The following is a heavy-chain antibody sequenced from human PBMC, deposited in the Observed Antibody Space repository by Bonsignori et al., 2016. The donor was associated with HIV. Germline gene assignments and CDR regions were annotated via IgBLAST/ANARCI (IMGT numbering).Heavy chain of an antibody. CDR1: GFTLSSHA. J-gene: IGHJ4*02. D-gene: IGHD3-16*01. V-gene: IGHV3-23*04. CDR2: IRDSGIIT. CDR3: ARHWGNDY. Sequence: EVRLVESGGGLVQPGGSLRLSCAASGFTLSSHAMNWVRQAPGKGLEWVSSIRDSGIITYYADSVKGRFTISRDIFKNTLYLQMNSLTVEDTAVYYCARHWGNDYWGQGTLVTRLL.